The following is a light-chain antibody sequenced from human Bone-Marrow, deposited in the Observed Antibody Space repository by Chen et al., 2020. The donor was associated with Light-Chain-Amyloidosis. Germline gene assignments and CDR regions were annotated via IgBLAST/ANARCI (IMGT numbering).Light chain of an antibody. CDR2: EDD. J-gene: IGLJ3*02. Sequence: NFLLTQPHSVSESPGKTVSISCTLSSGSIATNYEQWYQQRPGSSPTTVIYEDDQRPSGVPARFSGSIDRSSNSASLTIAGLKTEDEADYYCQSYQGSSQGVFGGGTKLTVL. V-gene: IGLV6-57*01. CDR1: SGSIATNY. CDR3: QSYQGSSQGV.